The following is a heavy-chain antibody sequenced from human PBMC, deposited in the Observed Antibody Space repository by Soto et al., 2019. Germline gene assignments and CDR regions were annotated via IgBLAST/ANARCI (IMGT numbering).Heavy chain of an antibody. Sequence: PSETLSLTCTVSGGSISSGGYYWSWIRQHPGKGLEWIGYIYYSGSTYYNPSLKSRVTISVDTSKNQFSLKLSSVTAADTAVYYCARIYCSGGSCHTDYYFDYWGQGTLVTVSS. CDR2: IYYSGST. CDR1: GGSISSGGYY. CDR3: ARIYCSGGSCHTDYYFDY. D-gene: IGHD2-15*01. V-gene: IGHV4-31*03. J-gene: IGHJ4*02.